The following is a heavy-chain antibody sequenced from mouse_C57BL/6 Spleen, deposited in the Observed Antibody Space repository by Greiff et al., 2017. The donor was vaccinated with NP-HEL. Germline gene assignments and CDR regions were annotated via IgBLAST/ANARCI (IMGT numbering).Heavy chain of an antibody. D-gene: IGHD1-1*01. CDR3: TSTTVVAMDAMDY. CDR2: IYPGNSDT. V-gene: IGHV1-5*01. J-gene: IGHJ4*01. Sequence: VQLQQSGTVLARPGASVKMSCKTSGYTFTSYWMHWVKQRPGQGLEWIGAIYPGNSDTSYNQKFKGKAKLTAVTAASTAYMELSSLTNEDSAVYYCTSTTVVAMDAMDYWGQGTSVTVSS. CDR1: GYTFTSYW.